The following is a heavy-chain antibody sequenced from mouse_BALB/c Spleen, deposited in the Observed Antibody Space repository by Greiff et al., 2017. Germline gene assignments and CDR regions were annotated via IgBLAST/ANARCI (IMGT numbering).Heavy chain of an antibody. CDR2: IWRGGST. Sequence: VKLMESGPGLVAPSQSLSITCTVSGFSLTSYGVHWVRQSPGKGLEWLGVIWRGGSTDYNAAFMSRLSITKDNSKSQVFFKMNSLQADDTAIYYCAKKGGYDVWAMDYWGQGTSVTVSS. V-gene: IGHV2-5*01. CDR3: AKKGGYDVWAMDY. D-gene: IGHD2-2*01. CDR1: GFSLTSYG. J-gene: IGHJ4*01.